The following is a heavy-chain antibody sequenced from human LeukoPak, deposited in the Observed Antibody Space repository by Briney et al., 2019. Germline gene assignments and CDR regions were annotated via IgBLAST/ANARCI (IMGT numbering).Heavy chain of an antibody. CDR1: GSSINSNC. V-gene: IGHV4-59*08. CDR3: PRHRDSSDT. CDR2: ICSSGSA. D-gene: IGHD3-22*01. Sequence: SETLSLTCTVSGSSINSNCWTWIRQPPGKGLEWISYICSSGSANYNPSLKSRVIISGDTSTNQISLTLPSVTAEDTAVSFCPRHRDSSDTWGPGTLVTVSS. J-gene: IGHJ4*01.